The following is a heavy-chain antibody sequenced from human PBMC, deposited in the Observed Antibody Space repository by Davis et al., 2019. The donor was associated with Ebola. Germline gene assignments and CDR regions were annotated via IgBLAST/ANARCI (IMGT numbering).Heavy chain of an antibody. Sequence: PSETLSLTCAVYGGTFSGYYWSWSRQPPGKGLEWIGEINHGGSTKYNPSLESRVTISVDTSKNQFSLKLSSVTAADTAVYYCARGKATKLDYWGQGTLVTVSS. V-gene: IGHV4-34*01. J-gene: IGHJ4*02. CDR3: ARGKATKLDY. CDR2: INHGGST. CDR1: GGTFSGYY. D-gene: IGHD1-26*01.